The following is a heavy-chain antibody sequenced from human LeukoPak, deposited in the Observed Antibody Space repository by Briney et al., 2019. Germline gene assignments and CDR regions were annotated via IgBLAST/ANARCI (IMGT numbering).Heavy chain of an antibody. CDR2: ISSTGGTI. J-gene: IGHJ5*02. V-gene: IGHV3-48*01. Sequence: GGSLRLSCAASGFTFSDYGMSWVRQAPGKGLEWVSSISSTGGTIYYADSVKGRFTISRDNAKNSLYLQMNSLRAEDTAVYYCARGLDYDILTGYTVGNWFDPWGQGTPVTVSS. CDR3: ARGLDYDILTGYTVGNWFDP. D-gene: IGHD3-9*01. CDR1: GFTFSDYG.